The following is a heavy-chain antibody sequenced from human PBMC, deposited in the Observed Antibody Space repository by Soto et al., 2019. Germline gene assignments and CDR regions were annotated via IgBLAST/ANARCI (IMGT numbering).Heavy chain of an antibody. CDR2: IYYSGST. CDR1: SGSISSNNYF. CDR3: ARHDSSGWHAGFDY. V-gene: IGHV4-39*01. D-gene: IGHD6-19*01. Sequence: SETLSLTCTVSSGSISSNNYFWGWIRQSPGQGLEWIGSIYYSGSTYYNPSFESRVTMSVDTSKNQFSLRLSSVTAADTAVYYCARHDSSGWHAGFDYWGQGNQVTVSS. J-gene: IGHJ4*02.